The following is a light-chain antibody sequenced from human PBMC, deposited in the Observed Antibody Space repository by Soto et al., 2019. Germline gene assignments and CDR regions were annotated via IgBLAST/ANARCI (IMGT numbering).Light chain of an antibody. J-gene: IGKJ4*01. CDR3: QQYNNWPLT. Sequence: EVVMTQSPDTLSVSPGYGATLSCRASQNVHSDLAWYQQKPGQAPRLVIYDTSTRATDIPVRFTGGGSGTEITLTISSLKSEDFAVYYCQQYNNWPLTFGGGTKVEIK. CDR1: QNVHSD. CDR2: DTS. V-gene: IGKV3-15*01.